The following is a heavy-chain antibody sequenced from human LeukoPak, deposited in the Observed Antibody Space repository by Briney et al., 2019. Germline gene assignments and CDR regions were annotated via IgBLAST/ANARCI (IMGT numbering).Heavy chain of an antibody. J-gene: IGHJ4*02. Sequence: GGSLRLSCEASGFTFSNYAMNWVRQAPGKGLEWVSIIFGAGKNTTYYADSVKGRFTVSRDNSKNTLSLQMNSLRAEDTAVYYCAKDRGRRIVVVPATKWGTFDYWGQGTLVTVSS. CDR2: IFGAGKNTT. D-gene: IGHD2-2*01. V-gene: IGHV3-NL1*01. CDR1: GFTFSNYA. CDR3: AKDRGRRIVVVPATKWGTFDY.